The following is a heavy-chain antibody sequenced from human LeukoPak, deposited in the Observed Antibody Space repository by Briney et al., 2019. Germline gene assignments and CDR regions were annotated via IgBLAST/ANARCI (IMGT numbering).Heavy chain of an antibody. J-gene: IGHJ4*02. D-gene: IGHD6-19*01. Sequence: GGSLRLSCAASGFTFSSYSMNWVRQAPGKGLEWVSSISSSSSYIYHADSVKGRFTISRDNAKNSLYLQMNSLRAEDTAVYYCASISSGWYWDYWGQGTLVTVSS. CDR2: ISSSSSYI. V-gene: IGHV3-21*01. CDR3: ASISSGWYWDY. CDR1: GFTFSSYS.